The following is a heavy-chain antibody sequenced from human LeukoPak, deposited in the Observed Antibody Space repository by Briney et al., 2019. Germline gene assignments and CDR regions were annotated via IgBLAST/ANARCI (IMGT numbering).Heavy chain of an antibody. V-gene: IGHV1-18*01. CDR2: ISAYNGNT. CDR3: ARGDLGYCSSTSCYGPDY. Sequence: ASVKVSCKASGYTFTSYGISWVRQAPGQGLEWMGWISAYNGNTNYAQKLQGRVTMTTDTSTSTAYMELRSLRSDDTAVYYCARGDLGYCSSTSCYGPDYWGQGTLVTVSS. CDR1: GYTFTSYG. D-gene: IGHD2-2*01. J-gene: IGHJ4*02.